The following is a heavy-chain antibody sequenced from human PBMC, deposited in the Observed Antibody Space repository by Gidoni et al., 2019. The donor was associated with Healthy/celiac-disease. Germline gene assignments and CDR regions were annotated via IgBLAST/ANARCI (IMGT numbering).Heavy chain of an antibody. CDR3: ARNAHDSYSRSWYYYFGY. Sequence: QVTLRESGPALVKPTQTLTLTCTFSGFSLSTSAMCVSWIRQPPGKALEWLARIDWDDDKYYTTSLKTRLTISKDTSKNQVVLTMTNMDPVDTATYYCARNAHDSYSRSWYYYFGYWGQGTLVTVSS. J-gene: IGHJ4*02. D-gene: IGHD6-13*01. CDR2: IDWDDDK. CDR1: GFSLSTSAMC. V-gene: IGHV2-70*15.